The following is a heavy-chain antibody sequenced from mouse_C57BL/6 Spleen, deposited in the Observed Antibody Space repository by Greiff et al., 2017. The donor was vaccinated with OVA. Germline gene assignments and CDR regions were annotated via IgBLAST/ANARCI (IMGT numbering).Heavy chain of an antibody. Sequence: DVQLVESEGGLVQPGSSMKLSCTASGFTFSDYYMAWVRQVPEKGLEWVANINYDGSSTHYLDSLTRRFIISRDNAKNILYRQMSSLKSEDTATYYCARVLYEGYYVGAMDYWGQGTSVTVSS. V-gene: IGHV5-16*01. CDR1: GFTFSDYY. CDR2: INYDGSST. J-gene: IGHJ4*01. CDR3: ARVLYEGYYVGAMDY. D-gene: IGHD2-3*01.